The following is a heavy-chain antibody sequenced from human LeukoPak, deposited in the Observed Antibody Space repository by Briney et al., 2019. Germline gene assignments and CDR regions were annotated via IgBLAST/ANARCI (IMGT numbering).Heavy chain of an antibody. CDR2: IYYGGST. CDR1: GGSISSYY. D-gene: IGHD5-18*01. Sequence: SETLSLTCTVSGGSISSYYWSWIRQPPGKGLEWIGYIYYGGSTNYNPSLKSRVAISVDTSKNQFSLKLSSVTAADTAVYYCARSNTAMVNWFDPWGQGTLVTVSS. CDR3: ARSNTAMVNWFDP. J-gene: IGHJ5*02. V-gene: IGHV4-59*01.